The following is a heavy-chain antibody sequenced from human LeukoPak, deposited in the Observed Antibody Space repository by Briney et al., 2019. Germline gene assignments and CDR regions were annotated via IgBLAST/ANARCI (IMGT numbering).Heavy chain of an antibody. CDR1: GYTFIGYY. Sequence: ASVKVSCKASGYTFIGYYMHWVRQAPGQGLEWMGIINPSGDSTNYAQKFQGRVTMTRDTSTSTVYMELSSLRSEDTAVYYCARDWENNFYGSGTPGFWGQGTLVTVSS. V-gene: IGHV1-46*01. D-gene: IGHD3-10*01. J-gene: IGHJ4*02. CDR3: ARDWENNFYGSGTPGF. CDR2: INPSGDST.